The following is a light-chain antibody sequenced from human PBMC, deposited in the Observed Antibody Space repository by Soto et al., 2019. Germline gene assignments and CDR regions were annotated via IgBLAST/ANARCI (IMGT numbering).Light chain of an antibody. CDR1: QSVSSH. V-gene: IGKV3-11*01. J-gene: IGKJ5*01. Sequence: LTQSPATLSLSPGERATVSCRASQSVSSHLAWYQQKRGQAPRLLIYDASSRATGIPARFSGSGSGTDFTLTISSLEPEDFAVYYCQQGGNWPLTFGQGTRLEIK. CDR2: DAS. CDR3: QQGGNWPLT.